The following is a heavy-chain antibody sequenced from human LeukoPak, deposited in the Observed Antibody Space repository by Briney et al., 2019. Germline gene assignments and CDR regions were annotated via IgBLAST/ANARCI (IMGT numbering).Heavy chain of an antibody. J-gene: IGHJ6*03. CDR2: ISAYNGNT. V-gene: IGHV1-18*01. CDR1: GYTFTSYG. Sequence: ASVKVSCKASGYTFTSYGISWVRQAPGQGLESMGWISAYNGNTNYAQKLQGRVTMTTDTSTSTAYMELRSLRSDDTAVYYCARDALWFGESSYMDVWGKGTTVTVSS. D-gene: IGHD3-10*01. CDR3: ARDALWFGESSYMDV.